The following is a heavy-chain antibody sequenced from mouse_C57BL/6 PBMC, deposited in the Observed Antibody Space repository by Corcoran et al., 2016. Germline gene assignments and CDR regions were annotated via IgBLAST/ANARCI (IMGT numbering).Heavy chain of an antibody. V-gene: IGHV1-66*01. CDR3: ALGYYGSSYLWG. D-gene: IGHD1-1*01. Sequence: QVQLQQSGPELVKPGASVKISCKASGYSFTSYYIHWVKQRPGQGLEWIGWIYPGSGNTKYNEKFKGKATLTADTSSSTAYMQLSSLTSEDSAVYYCALGYYGSSYLWGWGQGTTLTVSS. J-gene: IGHJ2*01. CDR2: IYPGSGNT. CDR1: GYSFTSYY.